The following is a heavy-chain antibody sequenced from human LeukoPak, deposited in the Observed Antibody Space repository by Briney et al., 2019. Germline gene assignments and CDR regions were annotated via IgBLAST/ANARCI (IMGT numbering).Heavy chain of an antibody. CDR3: ARDGRGENWFDP. Sequence: PGGSLRLSCAASGFTVSSNYMSWVRQAPGKGLEWVSVIYSGGSTYYADSVKGRFTIPRDNSKNTLYLQMNGLRAEDTAVYYCARDGRGENWFDPWGQGTLVTVSS. CDR2: IYSGGST. D-gene: IGHD3-10*01. J-gene: IGHJ5*02. CDR1: GFTVSSNY. V-gene: IGHV3-53*01.